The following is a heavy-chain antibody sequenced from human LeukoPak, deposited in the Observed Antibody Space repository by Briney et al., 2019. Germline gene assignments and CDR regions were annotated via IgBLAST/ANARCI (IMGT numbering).Heavy chain of an antibody. CDR1: GFTFSSFD. CDR2: IGTASDT. CDR3: AKAFDGDYVISLDY. D-gene: IGHD4-17*01. V-gene: IGHV3-13*01. Sequence: GGSLRLSCAASGFTFSSFDMHWVRQPTGQGLEWVSTIGTASDTYYPGSVEGRFTLSRDNSKNTLYLQMNSLRAEDTALYYCAKAFDGDYVISLDYWGQGTLVTVSS. J-gene: IGHJ4*02.